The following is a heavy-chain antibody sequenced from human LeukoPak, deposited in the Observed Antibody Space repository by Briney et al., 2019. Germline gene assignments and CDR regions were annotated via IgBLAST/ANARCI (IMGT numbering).Heavy chain of an antibody. CDR3: ARLTTVDAFDI. CDR1: GGTFSSYA. D-gene: IGHD4-11*01. Sequence: VASVKVSCKASGGTFSSYAISWVRQAPGQGLEWMGGIIPIFGTANYAQKFQGRVTITADESTSTAYMELSSLRSEDTAVYYCARLTTVDAFDIWGQGTMVTVPS. J-gene: IGHJ3*02. V-gene: IGHV1-69*01. CDR2: IIPIFGTA.